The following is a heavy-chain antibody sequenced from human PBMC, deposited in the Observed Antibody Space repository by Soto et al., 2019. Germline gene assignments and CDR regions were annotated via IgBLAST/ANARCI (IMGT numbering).Heavy chain of an antibody. D-gene: IGHD3-10*01. V-gene: IGHV3-74*01. CDR2: ISSDGRTT. CDR3: ARGSTDSYPGSRIFDF. CDR1: GFTLSGYW. J-gene: IGHJ4*02. Sequence: EVQLVESGGGLVQPGGSLRLSCAASGFTLSGYWMHWVRQVPGKGLVWVSRISSDGRTTNYADSVGGRFTISRDNSKNTLHLQMSSLRAEDSAVYYCARGSTDSYPGSRIFDFWGRGTLVTVSS.